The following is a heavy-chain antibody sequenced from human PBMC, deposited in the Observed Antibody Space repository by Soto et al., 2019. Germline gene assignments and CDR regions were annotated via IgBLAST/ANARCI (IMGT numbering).Heavy chain of an antibody. CDR3: GKDFCGLGSCYPRLGNFDY. V-gene: IGHV3-64D*08. D-gene: IGHD2-15*01. Sequence: GGSLRLSCSASGFTFSSYAMHWVRQAPGKGLEYVSAISSNGGSTYYADSVKGRFTISRDNSKNTLYLQMSSLGAEDTAVYYCGKDFCGLGSCYPRLGNFDYWGQGTLVTVSS. J-gene: IGHJ4*02. CDR1: GFTFSSYA. CDR2: ISSNGGST.